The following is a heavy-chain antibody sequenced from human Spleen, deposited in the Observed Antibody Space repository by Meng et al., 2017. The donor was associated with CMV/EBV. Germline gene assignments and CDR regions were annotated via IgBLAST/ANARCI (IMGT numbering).Heavy chain of an antibody. CDR2: ISGSGGST. Sequence: GGSLRLSCAASGFTFSNSDMNWVRQAPGKGLEWVSAISGSGGSTYYADSVKGRFTISRDNSKNTLYLQMNSLRAEDTAVYYCASLTTVTIIDYWGQGTLVTVSS. J-gene: IGHJ4*02. CDR3: ASLTTVTIIDY. CDR1: GFTFSNSD. V-gene: IGHV3-23*01. D-gene: IGHD4-17*01.